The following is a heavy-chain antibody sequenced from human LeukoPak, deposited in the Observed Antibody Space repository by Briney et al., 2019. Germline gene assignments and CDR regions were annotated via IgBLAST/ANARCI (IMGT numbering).Heavy chain of an antibody. CDR1: GGSISSGNW. Sequence: SETLSLTCAVSGGSISSGNWWSWVRQPPEKGLEWIGEVYYGGGTNYNPSLKSRVTISVDTSKNQFSLRLSSVTAADTAVYYCARLSSGGTPNWFDPWGPGTLVTASS. CDR2: VYYGGGT. D-gene: IGHD3-16*01. CDR3: ARLSSGGTPNWFDP. J-gene: IGHJ5*02. V-gene: IGHV4-4*02.